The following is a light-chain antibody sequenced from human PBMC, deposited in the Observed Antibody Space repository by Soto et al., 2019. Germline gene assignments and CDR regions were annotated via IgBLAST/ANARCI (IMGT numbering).Light chain of an antibody. CDR3: AARDDSLNAVI. CDR1: SSNIGSNY. J-gene: IGLJ2*01. CDR2: RNN. Sequence: QSVLTQPPSASGTPGQRVTISCSGSSSNIGSNYVYWYQQLPGTAPKLLIYRNNQRPSGVPDRFSGSKSGTSASLAISGLRSEDEADYYCAARDDSLNAVIFGGGTKVTVL. V-gene: IGLV1-47*01.